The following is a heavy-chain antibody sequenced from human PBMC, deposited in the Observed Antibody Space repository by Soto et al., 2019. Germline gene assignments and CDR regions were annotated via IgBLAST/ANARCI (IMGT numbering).Heavy chain of an antibody. D-gene: IGHD6-19*01. V-gene: IGHV3-74*01. Sequence: GGSLRLSCAASGFTFSNYWMHWVRQAPGKGLVWVSRISSDGSSTSYGDSVKGRFTISRDNAKNTLYLQMNSLGAEDTAVYYCARAPLGYSSGWVDSWGQGTPVTVSS. J-gene: IGHJ4*02. CDR1: GFTFSNYW. CDR3: ARAPLGYSSGWVDS. CDR2: ISSDGSST.